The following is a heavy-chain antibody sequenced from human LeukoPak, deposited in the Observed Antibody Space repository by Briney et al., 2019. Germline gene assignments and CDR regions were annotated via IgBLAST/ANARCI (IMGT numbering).Heavy chain of an antibody. CDR1: GGSISSYY. V-gene: IGHV4-59*01. D-gene: IGHD6-13*01. J-gene: IGHJ4*02. CDR2: IYYSGST. Sequence: SETLSLTCTVSGGSISSYYWSWIRQPPGKGLEWIGYIYYSGSTNYNPSLKSRVTISVDTSKNQFSLKLSSVTAADTAVYYCARRPVYSSSPIDYWGQGTLVTVSS. CDR3: ARRPVYSSSPIDY.